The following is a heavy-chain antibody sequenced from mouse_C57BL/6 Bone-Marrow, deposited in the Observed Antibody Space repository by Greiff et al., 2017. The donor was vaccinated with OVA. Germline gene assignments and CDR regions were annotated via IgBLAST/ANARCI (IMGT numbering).Heavy chain of an antibody. CDR1: GFTFSSYA. J-gene: IGHJ1*03. V-gene: IGHV5-4*03. CDR3: ASAVVEPYWYFDV. Sequence: EVNVVESGGGLVKPGGSLKLSCAASGFTFSSYAMSWVRQTPEKRLEWVATISDGGSYTYYPDNVKGRFTISRDNAKNNLYLQMSHLKSEDTAMYYCASAVVEPYWYFDVWGTGTTVTVSS. D-gene: IGHD1-1*01. CDR2: ISDGGSYT.